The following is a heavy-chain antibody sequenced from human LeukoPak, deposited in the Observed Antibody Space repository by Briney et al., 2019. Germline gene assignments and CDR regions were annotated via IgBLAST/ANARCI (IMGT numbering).Heavy chain of an antibody. CDR3: ARGYYDFWSGSRSYAFDI. V-gene: IGHV4-30-4*08. CDR2: IYYSGST. Sequence: SETLSLTCTVSGDSISSGDYYWSWIRQPPGRGLEWIGYIYYSGSTYYNPSLKSRVTISVDTSKNQFSLKLSSVTAADTAVYYCARGYYDFWSGSRSYAFDIWGQGTMVTVSS. D-gene: IGHD3-3*01. CDR1: GDSISSGDYY. J-gene: IGHJ3*02.